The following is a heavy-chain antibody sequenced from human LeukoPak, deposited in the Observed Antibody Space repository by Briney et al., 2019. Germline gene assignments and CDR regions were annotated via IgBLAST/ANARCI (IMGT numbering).Heavy chain of an antibody. Sequence: SETLSLTCTVSGGSISSYYWSWIRQPPGKGLEWIGYIYYSGSTNYNPSLKSRVTISVDTSNNHFSLKLSSVTAADTAVYYCATHYYYDSSGPGGYYFDYWGQGTLVTVSS. D-gene: IGHD3-22*01. V-gene: IGHV4-59*01. J-gene: IGHJ4*02. CDR3: ATHYYYDSSGPGGYYFDY. CDR1: GGSISSYY. CDR2: IYYSGST.